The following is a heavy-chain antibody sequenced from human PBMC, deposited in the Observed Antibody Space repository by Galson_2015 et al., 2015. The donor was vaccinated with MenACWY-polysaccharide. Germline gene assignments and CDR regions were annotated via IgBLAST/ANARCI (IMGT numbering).Heavy chain of an antibody. CDR2: ISGNGGST. CDR3: AKGKPSVRGGMDV. Sequence: SLRLSCAASGFMFSSYSMSWVRQAPGKGLEWVSAISGNGGSTSYADSAKGRFTMSRDNSNNYLYLQMNSLRAEDTAIYYCAKGKPSVRGGMDVWGQGTTVAVSS. J-gene: IGHJ6*02. D-gene: IGHD3-10*01. CDR1: GFMFSSYS. V-gene: IGHV3-23*01.